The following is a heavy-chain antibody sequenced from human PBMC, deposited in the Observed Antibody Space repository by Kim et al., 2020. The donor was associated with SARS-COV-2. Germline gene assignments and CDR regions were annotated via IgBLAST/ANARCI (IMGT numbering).Heavy chain of an antibody. Sequence: ASVKVSCKASGYTFTSYYMHWVRQAPGQGLEWMGVINPGGGSTSYAQKFQGRVTMTRDTSTSTVYMELSSLRSEDTAVYYCARSHYGDYLTSSGAFDYWGQGTLVTVSS. CDR1: GYTFTSYY. D-gene: IGHD4-17*01. CDR3: ARSHYGDYLTSSGAFDY. V-gene: IGHV1-46*01. CDR2: INPGGGST. J-gene: IGHJ4*02.